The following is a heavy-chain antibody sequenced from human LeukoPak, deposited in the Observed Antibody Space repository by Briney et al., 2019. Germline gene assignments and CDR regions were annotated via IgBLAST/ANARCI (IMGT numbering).Heavy chain of an antibody. Sequence: SETLSLTCTVSGGSISSYYWSWIRQPPGKGLEWIGYIYYSGSTNYNPSLKSRVTISEDTSKNQFSLKLSFVTAADTAVYYCAGEGWYCTTTSCPYYYYGMDVWGQGTTVTVSS. CDR2: IYYSGST. J-gene: IGHJ6*02. CDR1: GGSISSYY. CDR3: AGEGWYCTTTSCPYYYYGMDV. V-gene: IGHV4-59*01. D-gene: IGHD2-2*01.